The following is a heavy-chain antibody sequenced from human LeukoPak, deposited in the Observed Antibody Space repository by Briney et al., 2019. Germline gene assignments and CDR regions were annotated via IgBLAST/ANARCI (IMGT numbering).Heavy chain of an antibody. D-gene: IGHD1-14*01. CDR3: AREVRNSGGFDP. CDR1: GFTFSSYR. V-gene: IGHV3-7*01. J-gene: IGHJ5*02. CDR2: IKQGGSEK. Sequence: PGGSLRLSCAASGFTFSSYRMSWFRQPPGKGLDWLPNIKQGGSEKYYVDSVKGRFTISRDDARNSLYLQMNSLRAEDTAVYYCAREVRNSGGFDPWGQGTLVTVSS.